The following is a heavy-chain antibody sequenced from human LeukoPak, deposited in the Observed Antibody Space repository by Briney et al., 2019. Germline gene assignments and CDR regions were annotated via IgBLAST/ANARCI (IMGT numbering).Heavy chain of an antibody. Sequence: ASVKVSCKASGYTFTSYDINWVRQATGQGLEWIGWTYPHSGNTGYAQKFQGRVTITRNTSISTAYMELSSLRSEDTAVYYCARGHLLSPWYHIVAVPAAMSYYYMDVWGKGTTVTVSS. CDR3: ARGHLLSPWYHIVAVPAAMSYYYMDV. J-gene: IGHJ6*03. V-gene: IGHV1-8*03. D-gene: IGHD2-2*01. CDR1: GYTFTSYD. CDR2: TYPHSGNT.